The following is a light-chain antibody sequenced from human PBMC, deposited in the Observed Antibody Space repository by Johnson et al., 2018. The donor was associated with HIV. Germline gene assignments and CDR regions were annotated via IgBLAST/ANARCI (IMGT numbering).Light chain of an antibody. J-gene: IGLJ1*01. Sequence: QLVLTQPPSVSAAPGQKVTISCSGSSSNIGNNYVSWYQQLPGTAPKLLIYDNNKRPSGIPDLFSGSKSGTSATLGITGLQTGDEGDYFCGAWDSTLNAYVFGTGTKVTVL. V-gene: IGLV1-51*01. CDR3: GAWDSTLNAYV. CDR1: SSNIGNNY. CDR2: DNN.